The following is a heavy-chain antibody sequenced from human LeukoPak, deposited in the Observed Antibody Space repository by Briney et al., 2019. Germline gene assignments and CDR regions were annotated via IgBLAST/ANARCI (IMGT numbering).Heavy chain of an antibody. V-gene: IGHV3-21*01. D-gene: IGHD3-10*01. CDR2: ISSSSSYI. CDR3: ARDLRAGFGEIAPFDY. J-gene: IGHJ4*02. Sequence: PGGSLRLSCAASGFTFSSYSMDWVRQAPGKGLEWVSSISSSSSYIYYADSVKGRFTISRDNAKNSLYLQMNSLRAEDTAVYYCARDLRAGFGEIAPFDYWGQGTLVTVSS. CDR1: GFTFSSYS.